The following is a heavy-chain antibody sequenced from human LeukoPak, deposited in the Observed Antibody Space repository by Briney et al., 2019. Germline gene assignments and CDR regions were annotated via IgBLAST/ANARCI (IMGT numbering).Heavy chain of an antibody. J-gene: IGHJ6*03. CDR2: IRYDGDNR. Sequence: GGSLRLSCAASGFTFSNYGMHWVRQAPGKGLEWVTFIRYDGDNRFYADSVKGRFTISRDNSKNMLYLQKNSLRAEDTAVYYCAREGYYYYYMDVWGEGTTVTVSS. CDR3: AREGYYYYYMDV. CDR1: GFTFSNYG. V-gene: IGHV3-30*02.